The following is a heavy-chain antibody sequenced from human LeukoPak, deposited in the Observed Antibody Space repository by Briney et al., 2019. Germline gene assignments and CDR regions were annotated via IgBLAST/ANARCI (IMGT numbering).Heavy chain of an antibody. Sequence: GGSLRLSCAASGFTFSSLWMHWVRQAPGKGLVWVSRINSDGKITIYADSVKGRFTISRDNAKNTLYLQMNSLRAEDTAVYYCAKGLDYFDYWGQGTLVTVSS. CDR3: AKGLDYFDY. J-gene: IGHJ4*02. CDR2: INSDGKIT. V-gene: IGHV3-74*01. CDR1: GFTFSSLW. D-gene: IGHD3-22*01.